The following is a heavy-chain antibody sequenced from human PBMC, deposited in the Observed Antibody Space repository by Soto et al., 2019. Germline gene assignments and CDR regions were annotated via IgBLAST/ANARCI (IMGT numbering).Heavy chain of an antibody. D-gene: IGHD6-13*01. CDR3: WSDSSREPFAN. V-gene: IGHV1-18*04. J-gene: IGHJ1*01. CDR1: GYTFINNA. Sequence: ASVKGSCKASGYTFINNAITWVRQAPGQGLEWMGWISTENGNTNYAQNLQGRVILTRDRSTNTAYMELRSLRPEDTATYYCWSDSSREPFANWAQGASVPVS. CDR2: ISTENGNT.